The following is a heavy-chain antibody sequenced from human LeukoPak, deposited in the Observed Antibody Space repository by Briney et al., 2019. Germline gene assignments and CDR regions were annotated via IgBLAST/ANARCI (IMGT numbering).Heavy chain of an antibody. CDR2: ISGSGGST. CDR3: AKHDGYCSGGSCFLFDY. CDR1: GFTFSSYA. Sequence: GGPLRLSCAASGFTFSSYAMSWVRQAPGKGLEWVSAISGSGGSTYYADSVKGRFTISRDNSKNTLYLQMNSLRAEDTAVYYCAKHDGYCSGGSCFLFDYWGQGTLVTVSS. V-gene: IGHV3-23*01. D-gene: IGHD2-15*01. J-gene: IGHJ4*02.